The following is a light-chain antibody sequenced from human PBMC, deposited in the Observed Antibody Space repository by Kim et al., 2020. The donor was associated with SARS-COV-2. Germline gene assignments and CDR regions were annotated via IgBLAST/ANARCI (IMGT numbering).Light chain of an antibody. CDR1: ISDVGGYNY. Sequence: QSALTQPPSASGSPGQSVTISCTGTISDVGGYNYVSWYQQHPGKAPKLMIYEVSKRPSGDPDRFSGSKSGNTASLTVSGLQAEDEADYYCSSYAGSDNYVFGTGTKVTVL. J-gene: IGLJ1*01. CDR2: EVS. V-gene: IGLV2-8*01. CDR3: SSYAGSDNYV.